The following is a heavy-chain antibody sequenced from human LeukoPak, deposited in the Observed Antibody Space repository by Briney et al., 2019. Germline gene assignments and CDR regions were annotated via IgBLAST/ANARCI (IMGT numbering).Heavy chain of an antibody. Sequence: PSETLSLTCTLSGGSFSSYYWSWIRQPPGKGLEWIGYIYYSGSTNYNPSLKSRVTISVDTSKNQFSLKLTSVTAADTAAYYCAREAGSYDSSGYYSLYYSFDYWGQGTLVTVSS. J-gene: IGHJ4*02. V-gene: IGHV4-59*12. CDR3: AREAGSYDSSGYYSLYYSFDY. CDR1: GGSFSSYY. D-gene: IGHD3-22*01. CDR2: IYYSGST.